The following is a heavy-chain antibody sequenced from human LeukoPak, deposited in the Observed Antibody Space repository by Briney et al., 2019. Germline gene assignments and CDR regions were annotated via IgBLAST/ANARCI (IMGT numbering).Heavy chain of an antibody. V-gene: IGHV3-13*01. CDR1: GFTFSSYD. CDR2: IGTAGDT. Sequence: PGGPLRLSCAASGFTFSSYDMHWVRQATGKGLEWVSAIGTAGDTYYPGSVKGRFTISRENAKNSLYLQMNSLRAGDTAVYYCARSLPGGLWSRGGYYYGMDVWGQGTTVTVSS. CDR3: ARSLPGGLWSRGGYYYGMDV. D-gene: IGHD5-18*01. J-gene: IGHJ6*02.